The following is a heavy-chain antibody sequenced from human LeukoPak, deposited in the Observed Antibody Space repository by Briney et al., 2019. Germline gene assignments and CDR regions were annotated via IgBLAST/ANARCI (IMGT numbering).Heavy chain of an antibody. V-gene: IGHV3-11*01. CDR2: ISSSDYRT. D-gene: IGHD6-6*01. CDR1: GFTFSDYY. J-gene: IGHJ4*02. CDR3: AREYASSSHFDS. Sequence: GGSLRLSCAASGFTFSDYYMTWIRQAPGKGLEWVSYISSSDYRTNYADSVKGRFTISRDNAKNSLYLRMNSLRAEDTAVYYCAREYASSSHFDSWGQGTLVTVSS.